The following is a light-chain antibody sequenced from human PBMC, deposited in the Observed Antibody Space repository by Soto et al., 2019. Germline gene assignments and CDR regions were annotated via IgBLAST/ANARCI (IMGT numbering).Light chain of an antibody. V-gene: IGKV3-15*01. CDR3: QQYNNWPQK. CDR1: QSVSSN. J-gene: IGKJ1*01. Sequence: EIVMTQSPATLSVSPGERATLSCRASQSVSSNLAWYQQKPGQAPRLLIYGASTRATGIPARFSGSGSGTEYTLTICSLQSEDFAVYYSQQYNNWPQKFGQGTKV. CDR2: GAS.